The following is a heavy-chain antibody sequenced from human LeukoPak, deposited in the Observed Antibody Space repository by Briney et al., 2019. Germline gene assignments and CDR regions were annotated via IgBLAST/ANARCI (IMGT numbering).Heavy chain of an antibody. CDR1: GFTVCSNY. D-gene: IGHD2-21*02. V-gene: IGHV3-66*04. CDR2: IYSGGST. J-gene: IGHJ6*03. Sequence: PGGSLRLSCAASGFTVCSNYMSWVRQAPGKGLEWVSVIYSGGSTYYADSVKGRFTISRDNSKNTLYLQMNSLRAEDTAVYYCARLQVTGYYMDVWGKGTTVTISS. CDR3: ARLQVTGYYMDV.